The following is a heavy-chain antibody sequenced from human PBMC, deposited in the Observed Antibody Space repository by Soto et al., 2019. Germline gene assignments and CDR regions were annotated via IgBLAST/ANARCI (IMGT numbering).Heavy chain of an antibody. CDR1: VYSFSRNW. V-gene: IGHV5-51*01. J-gene: IGHJ4*02. Sequence: GKSLKISCKESVYSFSRNWIGWVRQMPGKGLEWMGIIYPGDFDTRYSPSFQGQVTISVDKSIGTAYLQWSSLRASDTGIYYCARHSLIAAAGSGPPDYWGQGTLVTVSS. CDR2: IYPGDFDT. D-gene: IGHD6-13*01. CDR3: ARHSLIAAAGSGPPDY.